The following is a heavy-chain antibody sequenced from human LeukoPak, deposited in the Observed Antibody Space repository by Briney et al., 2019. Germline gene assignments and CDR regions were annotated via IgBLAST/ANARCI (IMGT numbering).Heavy chain of an antibody. Sequence: PSETLSLTCTVSGASITIGAESYHWGWIRQPPGKGLEWIGTIYYTGISYYNPSLESRVTISVDTSKNQFSLKLSSVTAADTAVYYCARGSEQQLVAWFDPWGQGTLVTVSS. CDR1: GASITIGAESYH. CDR3: ARGSEQQLVAWFDP. D-gene: IGHD6-13*01. CDR2: IYYTGIS. V-gene: IGHV4-39*07. J-gene: IGHJ5*02.